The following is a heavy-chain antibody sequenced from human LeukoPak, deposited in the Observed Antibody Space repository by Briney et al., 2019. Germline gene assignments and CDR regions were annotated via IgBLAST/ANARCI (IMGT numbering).Heavy chain of an antibody. CDR2: IYHSGST. V-gene: IGHV4-30-2*01. CDR1: GGSISSGGYS. Sequence: SETLSLTCAVSGGSISSGGYSWSWIRQPPGKGLEWIGYIYHSGSTYYNPSLKSRVTISVDRSKNQFSLKLSSVTAADTAVYYCAAYCSSTSCQGEDAFDIWGRGTMVTVSS. CDR3: AAYCSSTSCQGEDAFDI. J-gene: IGHJ3*02. D-gene: IGHD2-2*01.